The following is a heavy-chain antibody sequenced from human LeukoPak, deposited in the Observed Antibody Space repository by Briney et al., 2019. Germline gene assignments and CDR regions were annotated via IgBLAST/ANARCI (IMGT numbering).Heavy chain of an antibody. CDR2: IQSIGGT. V-gene: IGHV4-59*01. CDR3: ARGNDYYGSGRQSYLDP. J-gene: IGHJ5*02. D-gene: IGHD3-10*01. CDR1: GGSISDYY. Sequence: SETLSLTCSVSGGSISDYYWTWIRQSPEKGLEWIGYIQSIGGTNYNPSLKSRVTISVDTSKNQFSLKLTSVTAADTAFYYCARGNDYYGSGRQSYLDPWGQGALVIVSS.